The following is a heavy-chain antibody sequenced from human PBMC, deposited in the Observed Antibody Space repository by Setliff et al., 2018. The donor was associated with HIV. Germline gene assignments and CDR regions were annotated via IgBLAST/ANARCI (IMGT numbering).Heavy chain of an antibody. Sequence: ASVKVSCKASGYSFTAYGISWVRQAPGQGLEWMGVINTSGGSAGYAEKFRGRVTMTRDTSTSTVYMDLRNLRSEDTAVYYCARNQGASSGWYAGDYWGHGTLVTVSS. J-gene: IGHJ4*01. D-gene: IGHD6-19*01. CDR1: GYSFTAYG. V-gene: IGHV1-46*01. CDR2: INTSGGSA. CDR3: ARNQGASSGWYAGDY.